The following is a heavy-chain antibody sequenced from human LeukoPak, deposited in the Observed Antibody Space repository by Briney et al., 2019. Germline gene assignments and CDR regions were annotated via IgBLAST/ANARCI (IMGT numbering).Heavy chain of an antibody. CDR3: ARRGVAVST. CDR1: GGSFNRYF. J-gene: IGHJ5*02. CDR2: INHSGIT. Sequence: SETLSLTCAVYGGSFNRYFWNWIRQPPGKGLEWIGEINHSGITNYNPSLKSRLTISVDTSKNQFSLRLTSLTAADTAVYYCARRGVAVSTWGQGTPVTVSS. V-gene: IGHV4-34*01. D-gene: IGHD3-10*01.